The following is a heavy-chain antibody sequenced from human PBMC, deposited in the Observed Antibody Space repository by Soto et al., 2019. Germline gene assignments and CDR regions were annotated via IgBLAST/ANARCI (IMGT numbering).Heavy chain of an antibody. CDR3: ATLRIIGYDYVPYFDY. J-gene: IGHJ4*02. CDR1: GGSISSYY. V-gene: IGHV4-59*08. D-gene: IGHD5-12*01. CDR2: IYYSGST. Sequence: SETLSLTCTVSGGSISSYYWSWIRQPPGKGLEWIGYIYYSGSTNYNPSLKSRVTISVDTSKNQFSMKLSSVTAADTAVYYCATLRIIGYDYVPYFDYWGQGTLVTVSS.